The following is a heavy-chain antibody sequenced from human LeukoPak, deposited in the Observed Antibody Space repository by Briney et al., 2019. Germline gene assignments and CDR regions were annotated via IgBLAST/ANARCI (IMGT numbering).Heavy chain of an antibody. D-gene: IGHD1-14*01. Sequence: PGGSLRLSCAASGLIFSNYWMSWVRQAPGKGLEWVANIKRDGSEENYVDSVKGRFSISRDSAKNSLYLQMNRLRVEDTAGYYCARGDLTTWDYWGQGTLVTVSS. CDR3: ARGDLTTWDY. V-gene: IGHV3-7*03. CDR1: GLIFSNYW. J-gene: IGHJ4*02. CDR2: IKRDGSEE.